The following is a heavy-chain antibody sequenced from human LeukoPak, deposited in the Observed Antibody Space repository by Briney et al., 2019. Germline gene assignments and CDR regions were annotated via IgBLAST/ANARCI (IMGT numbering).Heavy chain of an antibody. CDR1: GITFSSYS. CDR3: ARAPPRYYYDSSGSDY. D-gene: IGHD3-22*01. V-gene: IGHV3-21*01. CDR2: ISSSSSYI. Sequence: GGSLRLSCAASGITFSSYSMNWVRQAPGKGLEWVSSISSSSSYIYYADSVKGRFTISRDNAKNSLYLQMNSLRAEDTAVYYCARAPPRYYYDSSGSDYWGQGTLVTVSS. J-gene: IGHJ4*02.